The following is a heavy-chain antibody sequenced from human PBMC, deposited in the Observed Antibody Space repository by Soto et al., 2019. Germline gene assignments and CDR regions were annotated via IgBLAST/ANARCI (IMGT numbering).Heavy chain of an antibody. CDR2: ISGSGGST. D-gene: IGHD6-13*01. Sequence: EVPLLESGGGLVQPGGSLRLSCAAAGFTFSIYAMNWVRQAPGKGLEWVSAISGSGGSTYYADSVKGRFTISRDNSKNRLYLQMNSLRADDTAVYYCAKATRGGAATLIRDYWGQGTLVTVSS. CDR3: AKATRGGAATLIRDY. V-gene: IGHV3-23*01. CDR1: GFTFSIYA. J-gene: IGHJ4*02.